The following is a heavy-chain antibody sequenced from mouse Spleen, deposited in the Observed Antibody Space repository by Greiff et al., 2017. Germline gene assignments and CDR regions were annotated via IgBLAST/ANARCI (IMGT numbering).Heavy chain of an antibody. J-gene: IGHJ4*01. V-gene: IGHV1-87*01. Sequence: VKLQESGAELARPGASVKLSCTASGYTFTSYWMQWVKQRPGQGLEWIGAIYPGDGDTRYTQKFKGKATLTADKSYSTAYMQLSSLASEDSAVYYCARDGTTVPYAMDYWGQGTSVTVSS. CDR3: ARDGTTVPYAMDY. CDR1: GYTFTSYW. CDR2: IYPGDGDT. D-gene: IGHD1-1*01.